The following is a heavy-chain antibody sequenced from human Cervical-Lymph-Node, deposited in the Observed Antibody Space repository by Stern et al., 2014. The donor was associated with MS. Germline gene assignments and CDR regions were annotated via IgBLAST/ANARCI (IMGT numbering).Heavy chain of an antibody. CDR3: ARETGGHRNYYGLDV. D-gene: IGHD6-25*01. V-gene: IGHV3-33*01. J-gene: IGHJ6*02. CDR2: IWYDGSKE. CDR1: GFTFSNYG. Sequence: VQLVESGGAVVQPGGSLRLSCEASGFTFSNYGMNWVRQAPGKGLEWGTLIWYDGSKESYADSVKGRFTISRDNSKNMLYLQIHSLRVEDTAVYFCARETGGHRNYYGLDVWGQGTTITVSS.